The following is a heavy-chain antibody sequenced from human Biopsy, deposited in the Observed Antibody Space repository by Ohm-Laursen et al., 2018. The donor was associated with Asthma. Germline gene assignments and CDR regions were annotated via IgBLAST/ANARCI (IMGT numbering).Heavy chain of an antibody. V-gene: IGHV3-30-3*01. D-gene: IGHD6-19*01. CDR1: RFTYE. CDR2: ISYDGSSI. J-gene: IGHJ5*02. Sequence: SLRLSCAASRFTYEMHWVRQAPGKGLEWVAVISYDGSSIYYADSVKGRFTISRDNSKNTLSLQMNSLRAEDTAVYYCAKDRSGWYNWVGWFDPWGQGTLVTVSS. CDR3: AKDRSGWYNWVGWFDP.